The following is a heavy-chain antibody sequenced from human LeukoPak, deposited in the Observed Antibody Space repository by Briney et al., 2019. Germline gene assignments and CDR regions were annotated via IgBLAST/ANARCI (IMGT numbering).Heavy chain of an antibody. D-gene: IGHD3-3*02. J-gene: IGHJ4*02. CDR1: GYTFTGYY. Sequence: ASVKVSCKASGYTFTGYYMHWVRQAPGQGLEWMGWINPNSGGTNYAHKFQGRVTMTRDTSISTAYMELSRLRSDDTAVYYCASIDISSDRETAFDYWGQGTLVTVSS. V-gene: IGHV1-2*02. CDR3: ASIDISSDRETAFDY. CDR2: INPNSGGT.